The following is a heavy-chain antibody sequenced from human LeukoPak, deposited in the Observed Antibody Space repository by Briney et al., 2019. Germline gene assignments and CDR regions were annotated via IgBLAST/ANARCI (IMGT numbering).Heavy chain of an antibody. J-gene: IGHJ4*02. CDR2: INPNSGGT. D-gene: IGHD4-17*01. Sequence: ASVKVSCKASGYTFTNYYIHWVRQAPGQGLEWMGWINPNSGGTNSAQKFQGRVTMNRDTSISTPYMDLTRLRSDYTAVYYFSRDQATVTSPWVDSWGQGSLVTVSS. CDR1: GYTFTNYY. CDR3: SRDQATVTSPWVDS. V-gene: IGHV1-2*02.